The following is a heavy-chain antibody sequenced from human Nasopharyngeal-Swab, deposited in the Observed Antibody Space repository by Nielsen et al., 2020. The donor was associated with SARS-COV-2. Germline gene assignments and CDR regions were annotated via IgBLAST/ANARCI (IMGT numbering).Heavy chain of an antibody. CDR2: INWNGGST. Sequence: GGSLRLSCAASGFTFDDYGMSWVRQAPGKGLEWVSGINWNGGSTGYADPVKGRFTISRDNAKNSLYLQMNSLRAEDTALYHCARGTRYDFWSGYSFYYYYGMDAWGQGTTVTVSS. V-gene: IGHV3-20*01. D-gene: IGHD3-3*01. CDR3: ARGTRYDFWSGYSFYYYYGMDA. J-gene: IGHJ6*02. CDR1: GFTFDDYG.